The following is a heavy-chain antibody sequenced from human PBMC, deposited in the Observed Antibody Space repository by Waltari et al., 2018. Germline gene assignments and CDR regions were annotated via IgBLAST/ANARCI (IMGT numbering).Heavy chain of an antibody. J-gene: IGHJ4*02. CDR2: LSASGSRT. V-gene: IGHV3-23*04. Sequence: EVRLVESGGGLVTQGGSLSLYCAASGFTFSSYAMNWVRQAPGKGLEWVAGLSASGSRTFYAASVKGHFTISRDNSNNTLYAQMTSLTPEDTATYYCAMSLTVLVRADHWGQGTLVAVSS. D-gene: IGHD1-26*01. CDR3: AMSLTVLVRADH. CDR1: GFTFSSYA.